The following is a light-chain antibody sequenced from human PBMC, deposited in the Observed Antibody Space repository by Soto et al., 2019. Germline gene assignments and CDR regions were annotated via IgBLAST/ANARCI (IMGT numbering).Light chain of an antibody. V-gene: IGKV1-33*01. CDR3: QQYANLPYT. J-gene: IGKJ2*01. CDR2: DIS. Sequence: DIQMTQPASSLSASVGDRVTITCQASQVISSYLNWYQQKPGKAPKLLIYDISTLEIGVPSRFSGSGSGTDFTFTITGLQPEDLATYYCQQYANLPYTVGQVTKVDIK. CDR1: QVISSY.